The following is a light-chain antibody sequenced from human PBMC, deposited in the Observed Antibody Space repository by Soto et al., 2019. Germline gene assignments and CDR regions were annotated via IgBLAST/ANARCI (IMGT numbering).Light chain of an antibody. CDR1: QSVGTN. CDR2: GAS. J-gene: IGKJ1*01. V-gene: IGKV3-15*01. Sequence: EIVMTQSPATLSMSPGERATLSCRASQSVGTNVAWFQQKPGQPPRLLMYGASTWASGIPVRFSGSGSGTDFTLTISSLQSEDFAIYYCQQYNTWTWTFGQGTKVEVE. CDR3: QQYNTWTWT.